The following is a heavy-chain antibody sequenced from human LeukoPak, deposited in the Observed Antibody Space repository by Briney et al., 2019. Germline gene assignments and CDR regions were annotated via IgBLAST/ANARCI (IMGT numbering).Heavy chain of an antibody. V-gene: IGHV1-46*01. J-gene: IGHJ3*02. CDR3: ASEVGATTPESAFDI. CDR1: GYTFTSYY. CDR2: INPSGGST. Sequence: ASVKVSCKASGYTFTSYYMHWVQQAPGQGLEWMGIINPSGGSTSYAQKFQGRVTMTRDTSTSTVYMELSSLRSEDTAVYYCASEVGATTPESAFDIWGQGTMVTVSS. D-gene: IGHD1-26*01.